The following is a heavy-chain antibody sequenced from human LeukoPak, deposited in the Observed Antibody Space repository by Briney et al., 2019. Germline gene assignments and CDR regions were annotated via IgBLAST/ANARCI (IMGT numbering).Heavy chain of an antibody. D-gene: IGHD3-10*01. CDR3: ARDQPPARHYYYGSGSYYNWFDP. CDR1: GFTFSSYS. V-gene: IGHV3-20*01. Sequence: PGGSLRLSCAASGFTFSSYSMNWVRQAPGKGLEWVSGINWNGGSTGYADSVKGRFTISRDIAKNSLYLQMNSLRAEDTALYHCARDQPPARHYYYGSGSYYNWFDPWGQGTLVTVSS. J-gene: IGHJ5*02. CDR2: INWNGGST.